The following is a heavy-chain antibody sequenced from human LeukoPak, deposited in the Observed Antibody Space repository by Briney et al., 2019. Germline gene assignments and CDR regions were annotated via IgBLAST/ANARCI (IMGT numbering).Heavy chain of an antibody. CDR2: FDPEDGET. J-gene: IGHJ3*02. CDR3: ATVEMIRAFDI. D-gene: IGHD5-24*01. Sequence: ASVKVSCKVSGYTLTELSMHWVRQAPGKGHEWMGGFDPEDGETIYAQKFQGRVTMTEDTSTDTAYMELSSLRSEDTAAYYCATVEMIRAFDIWGQGTMVTVSS. CDR1: GYTLTELS. V-gene: IGHV1-24*01.